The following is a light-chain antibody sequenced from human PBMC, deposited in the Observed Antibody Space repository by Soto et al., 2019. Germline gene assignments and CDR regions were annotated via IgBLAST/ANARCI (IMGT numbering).Light chain of an antibody. V-gene: IGLV1-44*01. CDR3: AAWDDSLHAVV. CDR1: NSNIGTNT. Sequence: QSVLTQPPSASGTPGQRVTISCSGGNSNIGTNTVNWYQQLPGTAPQLLIYSDNQRPSGVPDRFSGSKSGTSASLAISGLLSEDEADYYCAAWDDSLHAVVFGGGTKLTVL. CDR2: SDN. J-gene: IGLJ2*01.